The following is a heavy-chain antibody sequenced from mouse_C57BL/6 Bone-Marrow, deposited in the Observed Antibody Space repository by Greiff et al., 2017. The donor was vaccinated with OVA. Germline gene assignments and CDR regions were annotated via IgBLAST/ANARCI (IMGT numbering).Heavy chain of an antibody. CDR1: GFTFSDYG. J-gene: IGHJ4*01. CDR3: AKAGYSNYNYAMDD. D-gene: IGHD2-5*01. CDR2: ISSGSSTI. Sequence: EVQRVESGGGLVKPGGSLKLSCAASGFTFSDYGMHWVRQAPEKGLEWVAYISSGSSTIYYADTVKGRFTISRDNAKNTLFLQMTSLRSEDTAMYYCAKAGYSNYNYAMDDWGQGTSVTVSS. V-gene: IGHV5-17*01.